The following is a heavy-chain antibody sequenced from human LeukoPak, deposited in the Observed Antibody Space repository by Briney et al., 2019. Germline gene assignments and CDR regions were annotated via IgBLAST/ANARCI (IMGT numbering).Heavy chain of an antibody. CDR1: GGSISSSSYY. D-gene: IGHD3-9*01. J-gene: IGHJ4*01. CDR2: IYYSGST. Sequence: KTSETLSLTCTVSGGSISSSSYYWGWIRQPPGKGLEWIGSIYYSGSTYYNPSLKSRVTISVDTSKNQFSLKLSSVTAADTAVYYCARHSENYDILTGYSATPFDYWGPGNLGTVSS. V-gene: IGHV4-39*01. CDR3: ARHSENYDILTGYSATPFDY.